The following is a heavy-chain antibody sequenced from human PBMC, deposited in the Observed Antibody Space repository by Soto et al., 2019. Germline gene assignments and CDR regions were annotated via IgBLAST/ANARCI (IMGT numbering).Heavy chain of an antibody. Sequence: PGGSLRLSCAASGFTFSSYGMHWVRQAPGKGLEWVAVISYDGSNKYYADSVKGRFTISRDNSKNTLYLQMNSLRAEDTAVYYCAKDRKAARRMRFLEWLLSARGMDVWGQGTTVTVSS. CDR3: AKDRKAARRMRFLEWLLSARGMDV. D-gene: IGHD3-3*01. CDR2: ISYDGSNK. V-gene: IGHV3-30*18. CDR1: GFTFSSYG. J-gene: IGHJ6*02.